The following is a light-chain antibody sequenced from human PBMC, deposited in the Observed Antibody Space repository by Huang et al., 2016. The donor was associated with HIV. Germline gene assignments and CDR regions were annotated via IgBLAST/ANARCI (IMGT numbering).Light chain of an antibody. CDR2: GAS. Sequence: EIVMTQSPATLPVSPGERATLSCRASESVSSNLAWYQQKPGQAPRLLIYGASTRATGIPARFSGSGSGTEFTLTISSLQSEDFAVYYCQQYNQWPPLTFGGGTKVEIK. CDR1: ESVSSN. V-gene: IGKV3-15*01. CDR3: QQYNQWPPLT. J-gene: IGKJ4*01.